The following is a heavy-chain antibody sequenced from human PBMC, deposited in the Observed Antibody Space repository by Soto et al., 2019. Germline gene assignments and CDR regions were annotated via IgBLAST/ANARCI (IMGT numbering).Heavy chain of an antibody. Sequence: ASVKVSCKASGYSLRTYSMHWVRQAPGQRLEWMGWINTGNDNTKYSQKFQGRVTFTRDTSASTAFMELNSLTSEDTAVYFCARGTLYTSSPYSGYDFFDSWGQGTLVTVSS. CDR3: ARGTLYTSSPYSGYDFFDS. V-gene: IGHV1-3*04. CDR1: GYSLRTYS. J-gene: IGHJ4*02. D-gene: IGHD6-6*01. CDR2: INTGNDNT.